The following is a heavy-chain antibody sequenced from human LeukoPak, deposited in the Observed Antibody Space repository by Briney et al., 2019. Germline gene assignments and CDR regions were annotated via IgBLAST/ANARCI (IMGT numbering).Heavy chain of an antibody. Sequence: PGGSLRLSCASSGFTFSSYAMIWVLQAPGNGREGVSAISGSGGSTYYADSVKGRFTISRDNSKNTLYLQMNSLRAEDTAVYYCAKDQVAYDNWFDPWGQGTPVTVSS. J-gene: IGHJ5*02. CDR2: ISGSGGST. CDR3: AKDQVAYDNWFDP. D-gene: IGHD2-15*01. V-gene: IGHV3-23*01. CDR1: GFTFSSYA.